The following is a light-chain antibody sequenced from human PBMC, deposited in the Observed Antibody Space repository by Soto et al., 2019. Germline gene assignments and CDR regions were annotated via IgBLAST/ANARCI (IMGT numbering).Light chain of an antibody. Sequence: QSVLTQPPSGSGAPGQRVTISCTGSSSNIGAGYDVHWYQQLPGKAPKLLIYGNSNRPSGVPDRFSGSKSGTSASLALTGLQAEYEADYYCQSYYCRLSGCVFCGGTKLAV. CDR3: QSYYCRLSGCV. V-gene: IGLV1-40*01. CDR1: SSNIGAGYD. CDR2: GNS. J-gene: IGLJ3*02.